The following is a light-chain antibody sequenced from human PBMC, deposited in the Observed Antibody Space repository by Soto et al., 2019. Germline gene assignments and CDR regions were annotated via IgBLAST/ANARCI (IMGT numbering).Light chain of an antibody. CDR2: DNN. J-gene: IGLJ2*01. CDR3: GTWDSRLSAVV. V-gene: IGLV1-51*01. CDR1: SSNIGNNY. Sequence: QSVLTQPHSVSAAPGQKVTISCSGSSSNIGNNYVSWYQQRPGTAPTLLIYDNNKRPSGIPDRFSGSKSGTSATLGITGLQTGDEADYYCGTWDSRLSAVVFGGGTKLTVL.